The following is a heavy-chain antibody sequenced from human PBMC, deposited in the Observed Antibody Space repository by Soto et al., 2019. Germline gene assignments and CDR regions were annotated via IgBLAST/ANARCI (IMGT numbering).Heavy chain of an antibody. CDR1: GFSLSTTGVG. J-gene: IGHJ6*02. CDR3: VQSRCGGDCLQSYSSHSYYGLDV. D-gene: IGHD2-21*01. V-gene: IGHV2-5*02. CDR2: LYWDDDK. Sequence: QITLKESGPTLVKPTQTLTLTCTFSGFSLSTTGVGVGWIRQPPGKALEWLALLYWDDDKRYNPSLKSRLTITKDTSTNQVVLTMTNMDPVDTATYYCVQSRCGGDCLQSYSSHSYYGLDVWGQGTTVTVSS.